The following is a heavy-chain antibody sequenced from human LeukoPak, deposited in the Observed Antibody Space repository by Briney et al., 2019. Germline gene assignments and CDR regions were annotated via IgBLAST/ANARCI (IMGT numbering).Heavy chain of an antibody. V-gene: IGHV3-30*02. CDR2: IRYDGSNK. CDR3: AKAGYDFWSGYYRYYYYYMDV. CDR1: GFTFSSYG. D-gene: IGHD3-3*01. Sequence: GGSLRLSCAASGFTFSSYGMHWVRQAPGKGLEWVAFIRYDGSNKYYADSVKGRFTISRDNSKNTLYLQMNSLRAEDTAVYYCAKAGYDFWSGYYRYYYYYMDVWGKGTTVTISS. J-gene: IGHJ6*03.